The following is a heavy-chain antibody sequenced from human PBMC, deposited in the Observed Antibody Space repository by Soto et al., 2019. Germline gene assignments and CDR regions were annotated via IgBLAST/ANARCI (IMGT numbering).Heavy chain of an antibody. CDR2: VSHSGIA. Sequence: QVQLQQWGAGLLKPSETLSLTCTVYGASFAGYYWTWLRQSPGKGLEWIGEVSHSGIAKYNPSLGSRATTSLDTSNNQFSLDLTSVTAADTAVYYCARYGGTSTWYFDIWGRGTLVSVSS. J-gene: IGHJ2*01. V-gene: IGHV4-34*01. D-gene: IGHD2-15*01. CDR1: GASFAGYY. CDR3: ARYGGTSTWYFDI.